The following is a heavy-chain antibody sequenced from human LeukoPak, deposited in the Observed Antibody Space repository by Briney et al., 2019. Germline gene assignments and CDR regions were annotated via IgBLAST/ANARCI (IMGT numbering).Heavy chain of an antibody. CDR3: AKDLRAVAGTALGY. J-gene: IGHJ4*02. V-gene: IGHV3-23*01. D-gene: IGHD6-19*01. Sequence: GGSLRLSCAASGFTFSSYAMSWVRQAPGKGLAWVSAISGSGGSTYYADSVKGRFTISRDNSKNTLYLQMNSLRAEDTAVYYCAKDLRAVAGTALGYWGQGTLVTVSS. CDR1: GFTFSSYA. CDR2: ISGSGGST.